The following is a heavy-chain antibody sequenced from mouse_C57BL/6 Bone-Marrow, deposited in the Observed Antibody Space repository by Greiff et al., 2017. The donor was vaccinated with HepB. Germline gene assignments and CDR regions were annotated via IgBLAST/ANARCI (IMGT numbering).Heavy chain of an antibody. J-gene: IGHJ2*01. CDR1: GFTFSSYG. D-gene: IGHD2-12*01. CDR3: ARQDSYFDY. Sequence: EVQLVESGGDLVKPGGSLKLSCAASGFTFSSYGMSWVRQTPDKRLEWVATISSGGSYTYYPDSVKGRFTISRDNAKNTLYLQMSSLKSEDTAMYYCARQDSYFDYWSQGTTLTVSS. CDR2: ISSGGSYT. V-gene: IGHV5-6*01.